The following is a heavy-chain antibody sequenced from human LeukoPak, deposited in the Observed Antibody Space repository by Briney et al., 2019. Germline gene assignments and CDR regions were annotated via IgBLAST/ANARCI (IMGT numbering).Heavy chain of an antibody. D-gene: IGHD3-22*01. J-gene: IGHJ4*02. CDR3: ARDPGLYYYDSSGYDY. V-gene: IGHV1-46*01. CDR1: GYTFTSYY. CDR2: INPSGGST. Sequence: ASVKVSCKASGYTFTSYYMHWVRQAPGQGLEWMGIINPSGGSTGYAQKFQGRVTMTRDTSTSTVYMELSSLRSEDTAVYYCARDPGLYYYDSSGYDYWGQGTLVTVSS.